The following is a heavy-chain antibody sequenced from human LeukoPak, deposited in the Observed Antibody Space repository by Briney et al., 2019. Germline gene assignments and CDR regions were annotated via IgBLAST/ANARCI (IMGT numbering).Heavy chain of an antibody. CDR3: AGADPLQLHYGMDV. J-gene: IGHJ6*02. Sequence: TSETLSLTCAVYGGSFSGYYWSWIRQPPGKGLEWIGEINHSGSTNYNPSLKSRVTISVDTSKNQFSLKLSSVTAADTAVYYCAGADPLQLHYGMDVWGQGTTVTVSS. CDR2: INHSGST. CDR1: GGSFSGYY. D-gene: IGHD6-6*01. V-gene: IGHV4-34*01.